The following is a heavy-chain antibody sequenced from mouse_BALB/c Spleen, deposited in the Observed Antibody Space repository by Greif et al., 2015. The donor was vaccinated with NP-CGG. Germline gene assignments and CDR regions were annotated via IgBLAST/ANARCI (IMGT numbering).Heavy chain of an antibody. J-gene: IGHJ4*01. CDR3: ARWDGVYAMDY. Sequence: EVQRVESGGGLVQPGGSRKLSCAASGFTFSSFGMHWVRQAPEKGLEWVAYISSGSSTIYYADTVKGRFTISRDNPKNXLFLQMTSLRSEDTAMYYCARWDGVYAMDYWGQGTSVTVSS. CDR1: GFTFSSFG. CDR2: ISSGSSTI. V-gene: IGHV5-17*02. D-gene: IGHD4-1*01.